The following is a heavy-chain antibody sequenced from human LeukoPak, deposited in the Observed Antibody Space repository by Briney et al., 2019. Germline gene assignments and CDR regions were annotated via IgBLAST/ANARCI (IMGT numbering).Heavy chain of an antibody. J-gene: IGHJ4*02. CDR2: INHSGST. CDR3: AVWFGEGDY. Sequence: SETLSLTCAVYGGPFSGYYWSWIRQPPGKGPEWIGEINHSGSTNYNPSLKSRVTISVDTSKNQFSLKLSSVTAADTAVYYCAVWFGEGDYWGQGTLVTVSS. CDR1: GGPFSGYY. V-gene: IGHV4-34*01. D-gene: IGHD3-10*01.